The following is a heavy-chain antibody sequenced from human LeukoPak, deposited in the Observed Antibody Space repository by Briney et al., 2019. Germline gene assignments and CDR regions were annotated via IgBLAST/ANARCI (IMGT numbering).Heavy chain of an antibody. J-gene: IGHJ6*02. CDR1: GLTVSSNY. Sequence: PGGSLRLSCAASGLTVSSNYMSWVRQAPGKGLEWVSVIYSGGSTYYADSVKGRFTISRDNSKNTLYLQMNSLRAEDTAVYYCARHRHSDYSLGYYYYGMDVWGQGTTVTVSS. CDR2: IYSGGST. CDR3: ARHRHSDYSLGYYYYGMDV. V-gene: IGHV3-66*04. D-gene: IGHD4-11*01.